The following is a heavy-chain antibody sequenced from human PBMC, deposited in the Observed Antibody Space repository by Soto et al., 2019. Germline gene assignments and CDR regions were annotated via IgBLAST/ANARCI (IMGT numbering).Heavy chain of an antibody. Sequence: SETLSLNCSVSGTSITTYYWTWIRQTPGKGLEWIGYIFNSGSTNYNPSLRSRVAISIDPSKTHFSLKMDSVTAADTAIYYCARARITLYGNSFDVWGPGTMVTVSS. D-gene: IGHD3-10*01. V-gene: IGHV4-59*01. CDR1: GTSITTYY. CDR3: ARARITLYGNSFDV. J-gene: IGHJ3*01. CDR2: IFNSGST.